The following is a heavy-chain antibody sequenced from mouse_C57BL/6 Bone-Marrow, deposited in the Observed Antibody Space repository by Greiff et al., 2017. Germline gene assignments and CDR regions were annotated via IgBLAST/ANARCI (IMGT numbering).Heavy chain of an antibody. J-gene: IGHJ3*01. Sequence: VQLQQPGAELVMPGASVKLSCKASGYTFTSYWMHWVKQRPGQGLEWIGEIDPSDSYTNYNQKFKGKSTLTVDKSSSPAYMQLSSLTSEDSAVYYCARGGGGAYWGQGTLVTVSA. CDR1: GYTFTSYW. CDR3: ARGGGGAY. CDR2: IDPSDSYT. V-gene: IGHV1-69*01.